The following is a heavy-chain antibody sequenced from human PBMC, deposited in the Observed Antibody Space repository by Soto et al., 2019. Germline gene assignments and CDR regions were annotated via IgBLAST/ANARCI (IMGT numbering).Heavy chain of an antibody. J-gene: IGHJ6*02. CDR3: ATATGYHPPYYYYGLDV. Sequence: ASVKISCKVSGYTLTELSMHWVRQAPGKGLEWMGGFDPEDGETIYAQKFQGRVTMTEDTSTDTAYMELSSLRSEDTAVYYCATATGYHPPYYYYGLDVWGQGTTVTVSS. CDR1: GYTLTELS. CDR2: FDPEDGET. D-gene: IGHD3-9*01. V-gene: IGHV1-24*01.